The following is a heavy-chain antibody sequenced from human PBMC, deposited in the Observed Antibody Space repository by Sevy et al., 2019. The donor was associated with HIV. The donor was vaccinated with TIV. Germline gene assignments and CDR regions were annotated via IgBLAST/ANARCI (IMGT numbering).Heavy chain of an antibody. J-gene: IGHJ4*02. CDR2: IKQDGSEK. Sequence: GGSLRLSCAASGCTFSSYWMSWVRQAPGKGLEWVANIKQDGSEKYYVDSVKGRFTISRDNAKNSLYLQMNSLRAEDTAVCYCARDHSDSRYYFDYWRQGTLVTVSS. D-gene: IGHD2-15*01. CDR1: GCTFSSYW. CDR3: ARDHSDSRYYFDY. V-gene: IGHV3-7*03.